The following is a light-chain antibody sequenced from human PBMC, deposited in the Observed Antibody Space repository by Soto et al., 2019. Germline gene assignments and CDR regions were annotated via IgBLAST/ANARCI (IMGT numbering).Light chain of an antibody. V-gene: IGKV3-20*01. J-gene: IGKJ5*01. CDR3: QQRTSPIT. Sequence: EIVLTQSPGTLSLSPGERATLSCRASQSVSSNYVAWSQQKPGQAPRLLIYGASSRATGIPDRFSGSVSGTDFTLIISGLEPEDFAVYYCQQRTSPITFGQGTRLENK. CDR2: GAS. CDR1: QSVSSNY.